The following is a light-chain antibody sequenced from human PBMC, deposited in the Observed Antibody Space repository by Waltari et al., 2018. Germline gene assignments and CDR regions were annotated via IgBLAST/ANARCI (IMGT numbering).Light chain of an antibody. Sequence: QSVLTQPPSASGTPGQGVTISCSGGASNIGNNVVNWYQQVPGKAPKLIIYRSDRRPAGVPDRFSGSKSGTSASLAISGLQSEDEADYYWAAWDDSLNGRWVFGGGTKVTVL. V-gene: IGLV1-44*01. CDR3: AAWDDSLNGRWV. CDR1: ASNIGNNV. CDR2: RSD. J-gene: IGLJ3*02.